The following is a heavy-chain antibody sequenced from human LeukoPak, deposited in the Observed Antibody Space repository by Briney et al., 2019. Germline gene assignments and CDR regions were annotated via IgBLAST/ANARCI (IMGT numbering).Heavy chain of an antibody. CDR3: TKPSRIGYFDSSAH. V-gene: IGHV3-7*01. Sequence: PGGSLRLSCAASGFTFSSYWMSWVRQAPGKGLEWVANIKQDGSEKSYVDSVKGRFTISRDNAKSSLGLQMNSLRAEDTAVYYCTKPSRIGYFDSSAHWGQGTLVTVSS. CDR1: GFTFSSYW. CDR2: IKQDGSEK. J-gene: IGHJ4*02. D-gene: IGHD3-22*01.